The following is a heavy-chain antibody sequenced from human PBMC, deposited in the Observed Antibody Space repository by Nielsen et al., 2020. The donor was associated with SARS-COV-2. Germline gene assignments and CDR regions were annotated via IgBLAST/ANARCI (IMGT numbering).Heavy chain of an antibody. J-gene: IGHJ4*02. V-gene: IGHV4-31*03. Sequence: LRLSCIVSGGSISTGSHYWSWTRQPPGKGLEWIGNMHHSGNTYYNSSLKSRATTTMDTSKNQFSLKLDSVTAADTAVYYCARDRWDTATYDYWGKGTLVTVSS. CDR1: GGSISTGSHY. D-gene: IGHD5-18*01. CDR2: MHHSGNT. CDR3: ARDRWDTATYDY.